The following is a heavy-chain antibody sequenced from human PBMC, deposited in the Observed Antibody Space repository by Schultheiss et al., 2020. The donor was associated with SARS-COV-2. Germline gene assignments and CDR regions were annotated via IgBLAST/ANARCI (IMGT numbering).Heavy chain of an antibody. Sequence: ASVKVSCKASGYTFTSYGISWVRQAPGQGLEWMGWMNPNSGNTGYAQKFQGRVTITADESTSTAYMELSSLRSEDTAVYYCARGYCTNGICFHYFYYMDVWGKGTTVTVSS. CDR3: ARGYCTNGICFHYFYYMDV. CDR2: MNPNSGNT. J-gene: IGHJ6*03. CDR1: GYTFTSYG. D-gene: IGHD2-8*01. V-gene: IGHV1-8*03.